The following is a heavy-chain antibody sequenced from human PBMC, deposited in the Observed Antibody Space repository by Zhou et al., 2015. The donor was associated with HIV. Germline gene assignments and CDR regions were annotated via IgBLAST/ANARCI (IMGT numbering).Heavy chain of an antibody. V-gene: IGHV1-2*02. Sequence: QVQLVQSGAEVKKPGASVKVSCKASGYTFTGYYMHWVRQAPGQGLEWMGWINPNSGGTNYAQKFQGRVTMTRDTSISTAYMELSRLRSDDTAVYYCAREPVDDYGDQRNDYWGQGTLVTVSS. CDR1: GYTFTGYY. CDR3: AREPVDDYGDQRNDY. CDR2: INPNSGGT. J-gene: IGHJ4*02. D-gene: IGHD4-17*01.